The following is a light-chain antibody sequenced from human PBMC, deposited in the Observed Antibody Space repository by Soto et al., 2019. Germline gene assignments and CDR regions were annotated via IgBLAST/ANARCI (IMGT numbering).Light chain of an antibody. V-gene: IGKV1-9*01. CDR2: IAS. CDR3: QQVNNYPIT. Sequence: DIQLTQSPSFLSASVGDRVTITCRASRGIRNYLAWYQQKPGRAPKLLMYIASILQTGVPSRFSGSQSGTEFTLTISSLQPEDFATYYCQQVNNYPITFGQGTRLEIK. CDR1: RGIRNY. J-gene: IGKJ5*01.